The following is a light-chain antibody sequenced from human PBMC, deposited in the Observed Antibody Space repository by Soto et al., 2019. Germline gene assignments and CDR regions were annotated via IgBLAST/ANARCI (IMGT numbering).Light chain of an antibody. CDR1: STDIGDYNY. J-gene: IGLJ1*01. Sequence: QAARTQPASVSGTPGQAITISCTGTSTDIGDYNYVSWFQQHPGKAPKLMIYEVSYRPSGVSHRFSGSKSGNTASLTISGLQAEDEADYYCSSYTSSNTRFVFGTGTKVTVL. CDR2: EVS. V-gene: IGLV2-14*01. CDR3: SSYTSSNTRFV.